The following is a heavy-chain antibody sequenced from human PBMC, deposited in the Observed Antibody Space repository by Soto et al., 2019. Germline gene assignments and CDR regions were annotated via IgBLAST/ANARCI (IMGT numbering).Heavy chain of an antibody. CDR2: ISSSSSTI. Sequence: EVQLVESGGGLVQPGGSLRLSCAASGFTFSSYSMNWVRQAPGKGLEWVSYISSSSSTIYYADSVKGRFTISRDNAKNSLYLQKNRLRAEDTAVYYCARDRYIPYSGCDLGPSYFYYSIDVWGKGTTVTVSS. J-gene: IGHJ6*03. V-gene: IGHV3-48*01. CDR3: ARDRYIPYSGCDLGPSYFYYSIDV. CDR1: GFTFSSYS. D-gene: IGHD5-12*01.